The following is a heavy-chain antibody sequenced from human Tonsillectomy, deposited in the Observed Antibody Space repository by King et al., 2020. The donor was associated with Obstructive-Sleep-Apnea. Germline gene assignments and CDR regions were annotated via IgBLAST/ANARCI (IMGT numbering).Heavy chain of an antibody. CDR3: ARKGASVSIDY. CDR1: GGSISSGGYY. Sequence: QLQESGPGLVKPSQTLSLTCTVSGGSISSGGYYWSWIRQHPGKGLEWIGYIYYSGSTYYNPSLKSRVSLSVHTSKNQFSLKLSSVTAADTAVYYCARKGASVSIDYWGQGTLVTVSS. V-gene: IGHV4-31*03. J-gene: IGHJ4*02. CDR2: IYYSGST. D-gene: IGHD3-16*01.